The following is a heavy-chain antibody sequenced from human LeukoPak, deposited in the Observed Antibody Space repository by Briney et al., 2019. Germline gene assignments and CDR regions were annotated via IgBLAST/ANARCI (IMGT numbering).Heavy chain of an antibody. J-gene: IGHJ4*02. CDR2: IYHSGKA. CDR3: ARAFGSVSYIGY. Sequence: PSQTLSLTCSVSGGSISNSGYSWSWLRQPPGKGLEWIGFIYHSGKAYYTPSLESRATISVDTSSNQFSLRLTSVTAADTAVYYCARAFGSVSYIGYWGQGTLVTVSS. D-gene: IGHD3-10*01. CDR1: GGSISNSGYS. V-gene: IGHV4-30-2*01.